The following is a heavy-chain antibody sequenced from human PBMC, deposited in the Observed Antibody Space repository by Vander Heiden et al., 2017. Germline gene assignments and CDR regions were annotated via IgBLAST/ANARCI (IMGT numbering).Heavy chain of an antibody. CDR1: GFPFCSLG. J-gene: IGHJ5*02. CDR2: ISYDGSNK. Sequence: QVPLVESGGGVVQPGRSRRLCCAASGFPFCSLGMHWVRQAPGKGLEWVAVISYDGSNKYYADSVKGRFTISRDNSKNTLYLQMNSLRAEDTAVYYCAKGRSPSYVLRFLEWSDPSGRGTLVTVSS. V-gene: IGHV3-30*18. CDR3: AKGRSPSYVLRFLEWSDP. D-gene: IGHD3-3*01.